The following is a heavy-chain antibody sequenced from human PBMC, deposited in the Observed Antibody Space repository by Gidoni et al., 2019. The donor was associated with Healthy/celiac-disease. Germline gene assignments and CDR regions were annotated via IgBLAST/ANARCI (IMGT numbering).Heavy chain of an antibody. Sequence: QVQLQESGPGLVKPSETLSLTCPVPGYSIRSGYYWGWIRQPPGKGLEWIGSIYHSGSTYYNPSLKSRVTISVDTSKNQFSLKLSSVTAADTAVYYCARGLAEWEPTDDAFDIWGQGTMVTVSS. D-gene: IGHD1-26*01. CDR2: IYHSGST. CDR1: GYSIRSGYY. V-gene: IGHV4-38-2*02. CDR3: ARGLAEWEPTDDAFDI. J-gene: IGHJ3*02.